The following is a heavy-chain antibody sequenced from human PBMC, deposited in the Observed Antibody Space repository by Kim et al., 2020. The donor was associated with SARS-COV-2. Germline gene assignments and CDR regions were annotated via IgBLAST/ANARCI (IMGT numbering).Heavy chain of an antibody. J-gene: IGHJ3*02. Sequence: ASVKVSCKASGYTFTGYYMHWVRQAPGQGLEWMGRINPNSGGTNYAQKFQGRVTMTRDTSISTAYMELSRLRSDDTAVYYCARAGVVPYFDSSGYYYGDAFDIWGQETMVTVSS. CDR3: ARAGVVPYFDSSGYYYGDAFDI. V-gene: IGHV1-2*06. CDR2: INPNSGGT. D-gene: IGHD3-22*01. CDR1: GYTFTGYY.